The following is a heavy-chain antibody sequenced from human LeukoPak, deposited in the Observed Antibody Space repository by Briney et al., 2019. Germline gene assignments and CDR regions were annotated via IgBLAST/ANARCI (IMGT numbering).Heavy chain of an antibody. CDR2: MNPNSGNT. CDR1: GYTFTSYD. CDR3: ARASRGGSSGYYYGLDAFDI. J-gene: IGHJ3*02. Sequence: ASVKVSCKASGYTFTSYDINWVRQATGQGLEWMGWMNPNSGNTGYAQKFQGRVTMTRNTSISTAYMELSSLRSEDTAVYYCARASRGGSSGYYYGLDAFDIWGQGTMVTASS. V-gene: IGHV1-8*01. D-gene: IGHD3-22*01.